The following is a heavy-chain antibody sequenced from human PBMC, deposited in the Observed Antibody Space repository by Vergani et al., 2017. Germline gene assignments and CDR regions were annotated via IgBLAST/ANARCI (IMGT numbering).Heavy chain of an antibody. CDR3: ARDCTSGGCPDNYGMDV. J-gene: IGHJ6*02. Sequence: VQLVESGGGLVKPGGSLRLSCAASGFPFSDFSMIWVRQAPGKGLVWVAFIGSSGPYIHYADSVTGRFIISRDNTHNSLFLQLRSLRAEDAAVYYCARDCTSGGCPDNYGMDVWGQGATVTVSS. CDR1: GFPFSDFS. D-gene: IGHD2-8*01. CDR2: IGSSGPYI. V-gene: IGHV3-21*06.